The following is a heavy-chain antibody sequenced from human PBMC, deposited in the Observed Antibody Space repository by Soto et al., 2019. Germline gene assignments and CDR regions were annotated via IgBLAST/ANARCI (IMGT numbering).Heavy chain of an antibody. CDR2: IYHSGST. J-gene: IGHJ4*02. V-gene: IGHV4-4*02. D-gene: IGHD1-26*01. Sequence: QVQLQESGPGLVKPSGTLSLTCAVSGGSISSSNWWSWVRQPPGKGLEWIGEIYHSGSTNYNPSLKSRVTISEDKSKNQFSLKLSSVTAADTAVYYCARADNSRGQTWAFDYWGQGTLVTVSS. CDR3: ARADNSRGQTWAFDY. CDR1: GGSISSSNW.